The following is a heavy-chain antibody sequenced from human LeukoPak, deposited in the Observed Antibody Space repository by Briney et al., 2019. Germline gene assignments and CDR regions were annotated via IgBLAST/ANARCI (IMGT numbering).Heavy chain of an antibody. CDR3: ARSYLPGYSSASSYYYYYMDV. D-gene: IGHD6-19*01. CDR2: IKEDGSEK. J-gene: IGHJ6*03. Sequence: GGSLRLSCAASGFSFSNYWMSWVRQAPGKGLEWVANIKEDGSEKNYVDSVKGRFTISRDNANNSLCLQMNSLRAEDTAVYYCARSYLPGYSSASSYYYYYMDVWGKGTTVAVSS. CDR1: GFSFSNYW. V-gene: IGHV3-7*01.